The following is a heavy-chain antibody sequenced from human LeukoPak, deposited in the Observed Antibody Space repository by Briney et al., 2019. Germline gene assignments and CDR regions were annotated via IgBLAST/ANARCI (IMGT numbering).Heavy chain of an antibody. CDR1: GGPFSGYY. CDR2: IYYSGST. Sequence: SETLSLTCAVYGGPFSGYYWSWIRQPPGKGLEWIGYIYYSGSTNYNPSLKSRVTISVDTSKNQFSLKLSSVTAADTAVYYCARGGEWFGEFDYWGQGTLVTVSS. J-gene: IGHJ4*02. V-gene: IGHV4-59*01. CDR3: ARGGEWFGEFDY. D-gene: IGHD3-10*01.